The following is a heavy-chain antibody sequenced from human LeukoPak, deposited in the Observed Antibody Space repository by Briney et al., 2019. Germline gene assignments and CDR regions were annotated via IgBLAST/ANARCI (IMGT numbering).Heavy chain of an antibody. Sequence: GGSLRLSCAASGFTFSDYYMHWVRQAPGQGLEWMGWIHPSGATSYAETFQGRVTMTRDTSISTAYMELSRLTSDDTAVYYCARGGPIVFVPGEPGGRVGNDYWGQGTLVTVSS. D-gene: IGHD2-2*01. CDR2: IHPSGAT. J-gene: IGHJ4*02. CDR3: ARGGPIVFVPGEPGGRVGNDY. V-gene: IGHV1-2*02. CDR1: GFTFSDYY.